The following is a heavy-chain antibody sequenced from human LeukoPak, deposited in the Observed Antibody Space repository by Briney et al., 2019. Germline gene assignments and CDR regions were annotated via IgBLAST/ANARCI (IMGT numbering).Heavy chain of an antibody. D-gene: IGHD2-2*01. Sequence: GGSLRLSCAVSGFTFSDHYMDWVRQAPGQGLEWVGRSRNKGNGYTTEYAASVEGRFTISRDDSRDLLFLQMNNLKSEDTAVYYCTRGAWVGGAVPRVPNYYGMDVWGQGTAVTVSS. CDR1: GFTFSDHY. CDR2: SRNKGNGYTT. CDR3: TRGAWVGGAVPRVPNYYGMDV. V-gene: IGHV3-72*01. J-gene: IGHJ6*02.